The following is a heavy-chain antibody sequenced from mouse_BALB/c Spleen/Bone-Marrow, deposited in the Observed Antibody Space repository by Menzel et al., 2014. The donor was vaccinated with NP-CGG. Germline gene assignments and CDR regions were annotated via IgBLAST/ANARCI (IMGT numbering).Heavy chain of an antibody. J-gene: IGHJ4*01. CDR1: GYTFTSYW. D-gene: IGHD1-1*01. V-gene: IGHV1-7*01. Sequence: VKLVESGAELAKPGASVKMSCKASGYTFTSYWMHWVKPRPGQGLEWIGYINPSTGYTEYNQKFRDKATLTADKSSSTAYMRLSSLTSEDSAVYYCARQITTVDYAMDYWGQGTSVTVSS. CDR2: INPSTGYT. CDR3: ARQITTVDYAMDY.